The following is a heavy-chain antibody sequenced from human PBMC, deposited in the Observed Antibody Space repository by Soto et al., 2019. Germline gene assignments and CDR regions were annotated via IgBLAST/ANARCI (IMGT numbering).Heavy chain of an antibody. CDR3: ARDRSDWGRLWYFGD. J-gene: IGHJ4*02. Sequence: EVQLVESGGGLVQPGGSLRLSCAVSGFTVSTNYMTWVRQAPGKGLEWLSAIYIGGTTYYADSVKGRFTISRDTSKNTVYLHMNSLRAEETAVYYCARDRSDWGRLWYFGDWGQGTLVTVSS. CDR1: GFTVSTNY. V-gene: IGHV3-66*01. D-gene: IGHD7-27*01. CDR2: IYIGGTT.